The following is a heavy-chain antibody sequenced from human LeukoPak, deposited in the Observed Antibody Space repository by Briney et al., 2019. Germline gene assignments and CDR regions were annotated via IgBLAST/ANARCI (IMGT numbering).Heavy chain of an antibody. CDR1: GGSISSYY. Sequence: PSETLSLTCTVSGGSISSYYWSWIRQPPGKGLEWIGYIYYSGSTNYNPSLKSRVTISVDTSKNQFSLKLSSVTAADTGVYYCARQGGGFCDFDLWGRGTLVTVSS. CDR3: ARQGGGFCDFDL. D-gene: IGHD6-25*01. J-gene: IGHJ2*01. V-gene: IGHV4-59*08. CDR2: IYYSGST.